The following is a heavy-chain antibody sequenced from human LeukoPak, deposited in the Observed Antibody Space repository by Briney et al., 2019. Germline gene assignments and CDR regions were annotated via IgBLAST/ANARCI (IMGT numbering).Heavy chain of an antibody. D-gene: IGHD1-26*01. J-gene: IGHJ4*02. CDR3: ARQQISGSYPMDY. Sequence: GGSLRLSCAASGFTFSSYGMHRVRQAPGKGLEWVAFTRYDGNNKYYTDSVKGRFTVSRDNSKNTLYLQMNSLRAEDTAVYYCARQQISGSYPMDYWGQGTLVTVSS. CDR1: GFTFSSYG. V-gene: IGHV3-30*02. CDR2: TRYDGNNK.